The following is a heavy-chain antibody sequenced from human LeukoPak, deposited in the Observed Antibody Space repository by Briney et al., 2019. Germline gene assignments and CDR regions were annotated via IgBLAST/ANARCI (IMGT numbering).Heavy chain of an antibody. V-gene: IGHV3-21*01. CDR2: ISSGSSKM. J-gene: IGHJ4*02. Sequence: GGSLRLYCGASGFTFSSYTMDWVRQAPGKGLEWVSSISSGSSKMDYADAVKGRFTISRDNAKNSLYLQMNSLRVEDTAVYYCARVGFGGYLFDFWGQGTLVAVSS. D-gene: IGHD2-15*01. CDR3: ARVGFGGYLFDF. CDR1: GFTFSSYT.